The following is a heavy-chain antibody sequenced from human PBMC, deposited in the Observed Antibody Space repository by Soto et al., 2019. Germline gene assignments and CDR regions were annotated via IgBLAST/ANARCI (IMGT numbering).Heavy chain of an antibody. CDR3: TTAGYYDSRLQRLPDY. D-gene: IGHD3-22*01. J-gene: IGHJ4*02. V-gene: IGHV3-15*01. CDR2: IKSKTDGGTT. CDR1: GFTFSNAW. Sequence: LRLSCAASGFTFSNAWMSWVRQAPGKGLEWVGRIKSKTDGGTTDYAAPVKGRFTISRDDSKNTLYLQMNSLKTEDTAVHYCTTAGYYDSRLQRLPDYWGQGTLVTVSS.